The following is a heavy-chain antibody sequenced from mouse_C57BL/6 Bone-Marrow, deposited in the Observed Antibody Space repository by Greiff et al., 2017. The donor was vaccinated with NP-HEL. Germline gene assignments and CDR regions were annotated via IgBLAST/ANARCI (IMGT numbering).Heavy chain of an antibody. CDR1: GYTFTSYG. Sequence: VQLQQSGAELARPGASVKLSCKASGYTFTSYGISWVKQRTGQGLEWIGEISPRSGNTYYNEKFKGKATLTVDKSSSTAYMELRSLTSEDSAVYICASPYYYGSTYFDYWGQGTTLTVSS. D-gene: IGHD1-1*01. V-gene: IGHV1-81*01. J-gene: IGHJ2*01. CDR2: ISPRSGNT. CDR3: ASPYYYGSTYFDY.